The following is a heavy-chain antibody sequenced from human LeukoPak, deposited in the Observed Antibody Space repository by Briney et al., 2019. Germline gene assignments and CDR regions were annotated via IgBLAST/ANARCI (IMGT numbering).Heavy chain of an antibody. J-gene: IGHJ4*02. V-gene: IGHV3-30-3*01. D-gene: IGHD1-14*01. Sequence: GGSLRLSCAASGFTFSSYAIHWVRQAPGKGLEWVAFISYDGGDKRYAESVKGRITISRDNSRKTLYLQMHSLGPEDTAIYYCARDLSERYSIDYWGQGPLVTVS. CDR3: ARDLSERYSIDY. CDR1: GFTFSSYA. CDR2: ISYDGGDK.